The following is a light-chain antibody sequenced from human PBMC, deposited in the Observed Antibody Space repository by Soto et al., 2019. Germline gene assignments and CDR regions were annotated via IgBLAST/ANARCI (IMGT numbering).Light chain of an antibody. Sequence: EIVLTQSPATLSVSPGERATLSCRASQSVGANLAWYQQKPGQAPRLLIYGASTRAAGISPRFSGGGSGTEFTLTISSLQSEDFVVYYCQQYTYWPLTFGQGTKVGIK. V-gene: IGKV3-15*01. CDR1: QSVGAN. J-gene: IGKJ1*01. CDR3: QQYTYWPLT. CDR2: GAS.